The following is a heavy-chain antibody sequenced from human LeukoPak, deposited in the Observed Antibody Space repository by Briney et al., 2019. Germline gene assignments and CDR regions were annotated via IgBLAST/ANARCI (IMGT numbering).Heavy chain of an antibody. CDR2: IKQDGSEK. CDR1: GFTFSSYW. V-gene: IGHV3-7*03. D-gene: IGHD3-22*01. CDR3: ARDPYYYDSSGYYF. J-gene: IGHJ4*02. Sequence: PGGSLRPSCAASGFTFSSYWMSWVRQALGKGLEWVANIKQDGSEKYYVDSVKGRFTISRDNAKNSLYLQMNSLRAEDTAVYYCARDPYYYDSSGYYFWGQGTLVTVSS.